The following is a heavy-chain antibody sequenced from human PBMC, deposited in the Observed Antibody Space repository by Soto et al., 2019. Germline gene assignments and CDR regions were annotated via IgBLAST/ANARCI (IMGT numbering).Heavy chain of an antibody. V-gene: IGHV4-34*01. D-gene: IGHD3-10*01. CDR3: ARAKRITMVRGTRSRFWDY. Sequence: SETLSLTCAVYGGSFSGYYWTWIRQPPGTGLEWIGEINHSGSTNYNPSLKSRVTISVDTSKNQFSLKLSSVTAADTAVYYCARAKRITMVRGTRSRFWDYWGQGTLVTV. CDR2: INHSGST. CDR1: GGSFSGYY. J-gene: IGHJ4*02.